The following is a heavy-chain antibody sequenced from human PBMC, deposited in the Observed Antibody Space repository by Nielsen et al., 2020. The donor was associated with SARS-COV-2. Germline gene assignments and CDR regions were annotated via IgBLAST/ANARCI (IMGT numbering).Heavy chain of an antibody. Sequence: GSLRLSCTVSGGSLSSRNYYWGWIRQPPGKGLEWIGTIYYSGSVSYNPSLRSRVTISVDTSKKHFSLKLTSVTAADTAVYFCARRDIAVVPAAMFRGDDAFDIWGQGTMVRVSS. CDR3: ARRDIAVVPAAMFRGDDAFDI. J-gene: IGHJ3*02. CDR2: IYYSGSV. D-gene: IGHD2-2*01. CDR1: GGSLSSRNYY. V-gene: IGHV4-39*02.